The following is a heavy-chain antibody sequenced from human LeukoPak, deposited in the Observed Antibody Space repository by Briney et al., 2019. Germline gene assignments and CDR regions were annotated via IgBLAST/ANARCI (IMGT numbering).Heavy chain of an antibody. D-gene: IGHD6-13*01. CDR2: IYHSGST. V-gene: IGHV4-30-2*01. J-gene: IGHJ3*02. CDR3: ARDPAAAGRPHDAFDI. Sequence: SQTLSLSCTVSGGSISSGGYYWSWIRQPPGKGLEWIGYIYHSGSTYYNPSLKSRVTILVDRYKNQFSLKLSSVTAADTAVYYCARDPAAAGRPHDAFDIWGQGTMVTVSS. CDR1: GGSISSGGYY.